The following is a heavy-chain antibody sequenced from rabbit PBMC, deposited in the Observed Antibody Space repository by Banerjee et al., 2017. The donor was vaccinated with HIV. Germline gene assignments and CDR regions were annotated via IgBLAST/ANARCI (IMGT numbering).Heavy chain of an antibody. V-gene: IGHV1S40*01. CDR3: ARWDAGYAGAGGALNL. D-gene: IGHD4-2*01. CDR2: IYTSSGST. CDR1: GFSFSANT. Sequence: QSLEESGGDLVKPGASLTLTCTASGFSFSANTMCWVRQAPGKGLEWIACIYTSSGSTVYASWAKGRFTISKTSSTTVTLQMTSLTAADTATYFCARWDAGYAGAGGALNLWGPGTLVTVS. J-gene: IGHJ4*01.